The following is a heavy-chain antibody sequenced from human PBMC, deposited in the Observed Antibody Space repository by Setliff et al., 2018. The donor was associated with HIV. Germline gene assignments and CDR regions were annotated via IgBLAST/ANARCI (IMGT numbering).Heavy chain of an antibody. D-gene: IGHD3-9*01. CDR1: GGSISSGGYY. J-gene: IGHJ5*02. CDR2: IYYSGST. V-gene: IGHV4-31*03. CDR3: ARVGGVLTGTPHFDV. Sequence: SETLSLTCTVSGGSISSGGYYWSWIRQHPGKGLEWIGYIYYSGSTYYNPSLKSRVTISVDTSKNQFSLMLSSVTAADTAVYYCARVGGVLTGTPHFDVWGQGILVTVSS.